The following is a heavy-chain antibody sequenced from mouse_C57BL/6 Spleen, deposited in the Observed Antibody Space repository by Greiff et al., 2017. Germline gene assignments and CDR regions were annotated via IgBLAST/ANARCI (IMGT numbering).Heavy chain of an antibody. CDR1: GYTFTSYW. Sequence: QVQLQQSGAELAKPGASVKLSCKASGYTFTSYWMHWVKQRPGQGLEWIGYINPSSGYTKYNQKFKDKATLTADKSSSTAYMQLSSLTYEDSAVYYCARRSMVTPYYFDYWGQGTTLTVSS. V-gene: IGHV1-7*01. D-gene: IGHD2-2*01. J-gene: IGHJ2*01. CDR2: INPSSGYT. CDR3: ARRSMVTPYYFDY.